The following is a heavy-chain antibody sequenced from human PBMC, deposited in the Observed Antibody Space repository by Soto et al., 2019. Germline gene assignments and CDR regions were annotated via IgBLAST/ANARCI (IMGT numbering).Heavy chain of an antibody. CDR3: ALSLYYYDSSYFDY. Sequence: SGPTLVNPTQTLTLTCTFSGFSLSTSGVGVGWIRQPPGKALEWLALIYWNDDKRYSPSLKSRLTITKDTSKNQVVLTMTNMDPVDTATYFCALSLYYYDSSYFDYWGQGTLVTVSS. V-gene: IGHV2-5*01. D-gene: IGHD3-22*01. CDR1: GFSLSTSGVG. CDR2: IYWNDDK. J-gene: IGHJ4*02.